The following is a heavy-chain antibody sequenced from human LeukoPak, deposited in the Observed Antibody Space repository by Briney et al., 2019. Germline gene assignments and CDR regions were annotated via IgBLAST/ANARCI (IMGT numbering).Heavy chain of an antibody. J-gene: IGHJ4*02. CDR2: INQDGSQK. D-gene: IGHD5-24*01. CDR3: ARTRWLQLRYFDY. CDR1: GFTFSSYW. V-gene: IGHV3-7*01. Sequence: PGGSLRLSCAASGFTFSSYWMNWVRQAPGKGLEWVANINQDGSQKYYVDSVKGRFTISRDNAKNSLFLQMKSLRAEDTAVYYCARTRWLQLRYFDYWGQGTLVTVSS.